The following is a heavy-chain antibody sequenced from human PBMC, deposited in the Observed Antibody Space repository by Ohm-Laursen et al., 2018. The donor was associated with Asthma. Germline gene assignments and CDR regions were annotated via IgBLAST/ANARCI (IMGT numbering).Heavy chain of an antibody. CDR3: ARGTFYYESTGYYFFDH. J-gene: IGHJ4*02. V-gene: IGHV4-31*03. CDR1: GDSISNGGYY. Sequence: TLSLTCTVSGDSISNGGYYWSWIRQHPGKGLEWIGYIYYSGLTYSNPSLRSRVSISVDTSKNQFSLKLSPVTAADTAVYYCARGTFYYESTGYYFFDHWGQGALVTVSS. CDR2: IYYSGLT. D-gene: IGHD3-22*01.